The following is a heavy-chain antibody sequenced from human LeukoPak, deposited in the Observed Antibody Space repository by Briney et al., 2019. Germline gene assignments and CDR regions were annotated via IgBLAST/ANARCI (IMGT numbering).Heavy chain of an antibody. CDR2: IYHSGST. D-gene: IGHD5-18*01. V-gene: IGHV4-38-2*02. CDR3: ARVRRWIQLTGNWFDP. CDR1: GYSISSGYY. J-gene: IGHJ5*02. Sequence: SETLSLTCTVSGYSISSGYYWGWIRQPPGKGLEWIGSIYHSGSTYYNPSLKSRVTISVDTSKNQFSLKLSSVTAADTAVYYCARVRRWIQLTGNWFDPWGQGTLVTVSS.